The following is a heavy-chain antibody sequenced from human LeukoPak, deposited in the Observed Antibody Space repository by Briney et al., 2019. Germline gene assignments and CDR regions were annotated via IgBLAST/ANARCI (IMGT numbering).Heavy chain of an antibody. CDR3: ARILIVVVPAATPAEYFQH. V-gene: IGHV4-39*02. D-gene: IGHD2-2*01. CDR2: YYYSGNY. CDR1: GGSISSSSYY. J-gene: IGHJ1*01. Sequence: SETLSLTCTVSGGSISSSSYYWSRIRQPPGKGLKWISNYYYSGNYYSNPTLQSPITISVDKSKYPLSLKLSSVTAADTAVYYCARILIVVVPAATPAEYFQHWGQGTLVTVSS.